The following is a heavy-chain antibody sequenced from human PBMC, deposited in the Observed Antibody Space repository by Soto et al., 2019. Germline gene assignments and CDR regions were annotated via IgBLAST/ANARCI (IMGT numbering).Heavy chain of an antibody. Sequence: GSLRLSCAASGFTFSNYAMSWVRQAPGKGLEWVSAISGGGGSTYYADSVKGRFTISRDNSKNTLYLQMSTLRAEDTAIYYCAKDRRKTTMTTFDYWGQGTLVTVSS. CDR2: ISGGGGST. V-gene: IGHV3-23*01. CDR3: AKDRRKTTMTTFDY. D-gene: IGHD4-17*01. J-gene: IGHJ4*02. CDR1: GFTFSNYA.